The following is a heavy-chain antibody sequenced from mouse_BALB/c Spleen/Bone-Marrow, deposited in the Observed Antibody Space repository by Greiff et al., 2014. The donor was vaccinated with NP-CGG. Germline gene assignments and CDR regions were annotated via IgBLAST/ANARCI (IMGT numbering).Heavy chain of an antibody. CDR3: ARYDGYDGAMDY. CDR2: ISTYSGNT. CDR1: GYTSTDYA. V-gene: IGHV1-67*01. J-gene: IGHJ4*01. D-gene: IGHD2-2*01. Sequence: VQLQQSGPELVRPGVSVKISCKGSGYTSTDYAMHWVKQSHAKSLEWIGVISTYSGNTNYNQKFKGKATMTVDKSSSTAYMELARLTSEDSAIYYCARYDGYDGAMDYWGQGTSVTVSS.